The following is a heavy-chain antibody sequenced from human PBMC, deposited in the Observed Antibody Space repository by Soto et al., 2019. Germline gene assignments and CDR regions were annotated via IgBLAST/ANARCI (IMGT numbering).Heavy chain of an antibody. CDR1: VYTFTNYR. J-gene: IGHJ4*02. CDR2: NR. CDR3: ARDRLPLGELSPGEY. V-gene: IGHV1-18*01. Sequence: ASVKVSCKASVYTFTNYRISLVRQAPGQGLEWMGYNRNYVQKFQGRVTMTTDTATSTAYMELRSLRSDDTAVYYCARDRLPLGELSPGEYWGQGTVVTVSS. D-gene: IGHD3-16*02.